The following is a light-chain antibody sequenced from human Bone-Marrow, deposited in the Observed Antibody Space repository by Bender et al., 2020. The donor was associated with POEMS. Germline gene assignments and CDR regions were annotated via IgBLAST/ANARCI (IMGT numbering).Light chain of an antibody. V-gene: IGLV2-14*03. CDR1: RSDVGGYNF. CDR3: SSYTTRYTFV. Sequence: QSALTQPASVSGSPGQSTTISCTGSRSDVGGYNFVSWYQQHPGKAPKLMIYDVTNRPSGVSDRFTGSKSGNTASLTISGLQAEDEADYYCSSYTTRYTFVFGGGTKLTVL. CDR2: DVT. J-gene: IGLJ3*02.